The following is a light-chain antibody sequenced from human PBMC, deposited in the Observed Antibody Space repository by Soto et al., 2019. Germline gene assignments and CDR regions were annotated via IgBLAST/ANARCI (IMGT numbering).Light chain of an antibody. CDR2: DVS. CDR1: SSDVGGYTY. J-gene: IGLJ2*01. Sequence: QSALTQPASVSGSPGQSITISCTGTSSDVGGYTYVSWYQQHPGKAPKLMIYDVSNRPSGVSNRFSGSKSGNTASLTISGLQAEDEADDYCSSYTSSSTLVVFGGGTKLTVL. CDR3: SSYTSSSTLVV. V-gene: IGLV2-14*01.